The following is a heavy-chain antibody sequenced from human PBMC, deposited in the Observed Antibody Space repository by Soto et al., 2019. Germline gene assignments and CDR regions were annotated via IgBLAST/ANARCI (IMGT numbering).Heavy chain of an antibody. D-gene: IGHD3-10*01. V-gene: IGHV3-33*01. J-gene: IGHJ4*02. CDR2: IWYDGSNK. CDR3: ARREFVTSGAFDY. CDR1: GFTFSSYG. Sequence: QVQLVESGGGVVQPGRSLRLSCAASGFTFSSYGMHWVRQAPGKGLEWVAVIWYDGSNKYYADSVKGRFTISRDNSKNTPELQNDRPRAQDKAVDFCARREFVTSGAFDYWGQGTLVTVSS.